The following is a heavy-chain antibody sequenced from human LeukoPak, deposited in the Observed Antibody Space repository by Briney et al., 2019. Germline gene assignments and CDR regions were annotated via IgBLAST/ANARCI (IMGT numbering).Heavy chain of an antibody. D-gene: IGHD3-3*02. V-gene: IGHV1-2*02. Sequence: EASVKVSCKASGYTFTGYYMHWVRQAPGQGLEWMGWINPNSGGTNYAQKFQGRVTMTRDTSISTAYMELSRLRSDDTAVYYCAREGLGETHFWSGYRFDPWGQGTLVTVSS. J-gene: IGHJ5*02. CDR1: GYTFTGYY. CDR3: AREGLGETHFWSGYRFDP. CDR2: INPNSGGT.